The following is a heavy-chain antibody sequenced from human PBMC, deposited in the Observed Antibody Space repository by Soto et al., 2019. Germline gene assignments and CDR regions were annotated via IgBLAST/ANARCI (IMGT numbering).Heavy chain of an antibody. J-gene: IGHJ4*02. CDR1: GGSFSGYY. CDR2: INHSGST. CDR3: ARGLAHGSSSSTNEYYFDY. Sequence: SETLSLTCAVYGGSFSGYYWSWIRQPPGKGLEWIGEINHSGSTNYNPSLKSRVTILVDTSKNQFSLKLSSVTAADTAVYYCARGLAHGSSSSTNEYYFDYWGQGTLVTVSS. V-gene: IGHV4-34*01. D-gene: IGHD6-6*01.